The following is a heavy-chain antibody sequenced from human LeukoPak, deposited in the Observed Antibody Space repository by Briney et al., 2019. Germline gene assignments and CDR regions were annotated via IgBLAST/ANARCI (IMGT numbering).Heavy chain of an antibody. CDR2: ISAYNGNT. CDR1: GYTFTSYG. V-gene: IGHV1-18*01. J-gene: IGHJ6*03. Sequence: ASVKVSCKASGYTFTSYGISWVRQAPGQGLEWMGWISAYNGNTNYAQKLQGRVTMTTDTSTSTAYMELRSLRSDDTAVYYCARFVPAAPFDYYYYMDVWGKGTTVTVSS. D-gene: IGHD2-2*01. CDR3: ARFVPAAPFDYYYYMDV.